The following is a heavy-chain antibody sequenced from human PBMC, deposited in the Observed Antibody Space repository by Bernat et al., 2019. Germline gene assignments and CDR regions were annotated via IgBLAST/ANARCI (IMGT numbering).Heavy chain of an antibody. J-gene: IGHJ6*02. CDR3: AGLMTTHYDYGMDV. CDR2: IYYSGST. CDR1: GGSISSYY. Sequence: QVQLQESGPGLVKPSETLSLTCTVSGGSISSYYWSWIRQPPGKGLEWIGYIYYSGSTNYNPSLKSRVTISVDTSKNQCALKLSSVTAADTAVYYCAGLMTTHYDYGMDVWGQGTTVTVSS. V-gene: IGHV4-59*08. D-gene: IGHD3-16*01.